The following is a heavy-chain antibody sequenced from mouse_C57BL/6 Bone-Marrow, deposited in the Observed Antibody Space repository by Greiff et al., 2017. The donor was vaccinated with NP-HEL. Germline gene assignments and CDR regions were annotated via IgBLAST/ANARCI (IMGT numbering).Heavy chain of an antibody. D-gene: IGHD1-1*01. CDR1: GFSLTSYA. V-gene: IGHV2-9-1*01. CDR3: ARNRLYYGTYFDY. J-gene: IGHJ2*01. CDR2: IWTGGGT. Sequence: VKVVESGPGLVAPSQSLSITCTVSGFSLTSYAISWVRQPPGKGLEWLGVIWTGGGTNYNSALKSRLSISKDNSKSQVFLKMNSLQTDDTARYYCARNRLYYGTYFDYWGQGTTLTVSS.